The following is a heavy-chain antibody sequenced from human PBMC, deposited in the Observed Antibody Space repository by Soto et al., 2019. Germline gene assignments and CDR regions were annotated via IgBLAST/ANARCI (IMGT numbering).Heavy chain of an antibody. V-gene: IGHV3-33*01. CDR1: GFTFSSYG. Sequence: QVQLVESGGGVVQPGRSLRLSCAASGFTFSSYGMHWVRQAPGKGLEWVAVIWYDGSNKYYADSVKGRFTISRDNSKNTLYRQMNSLRAEDTAVYYCARDIPPPGYCSGGSCYKDDAFDIWGQGTMVTVSS. D-gene: IGHD2-15*01. CDR2: IWYDGSNK. J-gene: IGHJ3*02. CDR3: ARDIPPPGYCSGGSCYKDDAFDI.